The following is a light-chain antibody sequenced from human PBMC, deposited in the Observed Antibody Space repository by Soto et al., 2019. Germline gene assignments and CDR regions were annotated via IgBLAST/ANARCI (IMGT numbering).Light chain of an antibody. Sequence: QSALTQPASVSGSPGQSITISCTGTSSDVGGYNYVSWYQQHPGKAAKLMIYEVSNRPSGVSNRFSGSKSGNTASLTISGLQAEDEADYYCSSYTSSSTPYVFGTGTKLTVI. CDR3: SSYTSSSTPYV. V-gene: IGLV2-14*01. CDR2: EVS. J-gene: IGLJ1*01. CDR1: SSDVGGYNY.